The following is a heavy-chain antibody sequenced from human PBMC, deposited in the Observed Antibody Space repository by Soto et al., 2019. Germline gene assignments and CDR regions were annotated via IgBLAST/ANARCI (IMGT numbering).Heavy chain of an antibody. CDR3: GRLEGLATISYYFDY. V-gene: IGHV4-30-4*01. J-gene: IGHJ4*02. D-gene: IGHD3-9*01. CDR1: GGSISSGDYY. CDR2: IYYSGST. Sequence: SETLSLTCTVSGGSISSGDYYWGWIRHPPGKGLEWIGYIYYSGSTYYNPSLKSRVTISVDTSKNQFSLKLMSLSAADTAVYYCGRLEGLATISYYFDYWGQGALVTVSS.